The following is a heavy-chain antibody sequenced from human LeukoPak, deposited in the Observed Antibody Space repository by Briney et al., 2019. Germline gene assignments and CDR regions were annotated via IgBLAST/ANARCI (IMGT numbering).Heavy chain of an antibody. J-gene: IGHJ4*02. CDR1: GYTFTGYY. D-gene: IGHD6-13*01. CDR3: ARVAAAGWYYFDY. CDR2: INPNSGGT. V-gene: IGHV1-2*02. Sequence: ASVKVSCKASGYTFTGYYMHWVRQAPGQGLEWMGWINPNSGGTNYAQKFQGRVTMTRDTSISTAYMELSRLRSDGTAVYYCARVAAAGWYYFDYWGQGTLVTVSS.